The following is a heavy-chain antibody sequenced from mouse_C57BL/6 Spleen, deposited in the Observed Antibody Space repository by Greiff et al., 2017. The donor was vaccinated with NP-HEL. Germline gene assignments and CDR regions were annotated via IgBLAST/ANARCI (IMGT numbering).Heavy chain of an antibody. CDR1: GFTFTDYY. CDR3: ARSLYGYNFDH. D-gene: IGHD2-2*01. J-gene: IGHJ2*01. Sequence: EVQLVESGGGLVQPGGSLSLSCAASGFTFTDYYMSWVRQPPGKALEWLGFIRNKANGYTTEYSASVKGRFTISRDNSQSILYLQMNALRAEDSATYYCARSLYGYNFDHWGQGTTLTVSS. CDR2: IRNKANGYTT. V-gene: IGHV7-3*01.